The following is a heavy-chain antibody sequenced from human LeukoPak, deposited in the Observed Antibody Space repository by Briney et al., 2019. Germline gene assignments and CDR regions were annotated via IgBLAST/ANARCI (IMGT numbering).Heavy chain of an antibody. CDR2: ISGYNGNT. V-gene: IGHV1-18*01. J-gene: IGHJ4*02. Sequence: GASVTVSCKTSRYTFTYYGISWVRPAPGQGLEWMGWISGYNGNTNYVQKFRGRVAMTIDTSTSTVYMDLRGLRSDDTAVYYCGRDIATVQLQDWGQGTLVTVSS. CDR3: GRDIATVQLQD. D-gene: IGHD1-1*01. CDR1: RYTFTYYG.